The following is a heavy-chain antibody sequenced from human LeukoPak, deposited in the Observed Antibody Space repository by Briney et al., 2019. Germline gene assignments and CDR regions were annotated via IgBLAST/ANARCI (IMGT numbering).Heavy chain of an antibody. Sequence: SETLSLTCTVSGGSISSGYYWGWIRQPPGKGLEWIGSIYHSGSTYYNPSLKSRVTISVDTSKNQFSLKLSSVTAADTAVYYCARVGKIQLWLPLIDYWGQGTLVTVSS. CDR3: ARVGKIQLWLPLIDY. CDR1: GGSISSGYY. CDR2: IYHSGST. V-gene: IGHV4-38-2*02. D-gene: IGHD5-18*01. J-gene: IGHJ4*02.